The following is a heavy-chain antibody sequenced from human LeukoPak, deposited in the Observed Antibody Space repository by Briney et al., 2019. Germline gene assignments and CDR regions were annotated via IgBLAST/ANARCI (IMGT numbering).Heavy chain of an antibody. CDR1: GFTVSSNY. V-gene: IGHV3-53*01. D-gene: IGHD3-10*01. Sequence: GGSLRLSCAASGFTVSSNYMSWVRQAPGKGLEWVSVIYSGGSTYYADSVKGRFTISRDNSKNTLYLQMNSLRAEDTAVYYCAKDRVVVRGVFDSWGQGTLVTVSS. CDR3: AKDRVVVRGVFDS. CDR2: IYSGGST. J-gene: IGHJ4*02.